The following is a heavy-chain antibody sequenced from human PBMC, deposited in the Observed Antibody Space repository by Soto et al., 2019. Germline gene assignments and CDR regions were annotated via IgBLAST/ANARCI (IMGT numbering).Heavy chain of an antibody. V-gene: IGHV4-61*01. D-gene: IGHD2-15*01. Sequence: QVQLQESGPGLVKPSETLSLTCTVSGGSVSSGTYYWNWIRQPPGKGLEWIGYIYYNGNTNYNPSLKSRVTTSIATSKNQFSLRLSSVTAADTAVYYCARGGGRMGDYWGQGTLGTVSS. CDR1: GGSVSSGTYY. CDR2: IYYNGNT. CDR3: ARGGGRMGDY. J-gene: IGHJ4*02.